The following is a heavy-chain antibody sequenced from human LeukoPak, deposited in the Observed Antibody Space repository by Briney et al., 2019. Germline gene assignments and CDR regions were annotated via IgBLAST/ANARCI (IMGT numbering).Heavy chain of an antibody. J-gene: IGHJ3*02. Sequence: GGSLRLSCAASGFIFSDYYMSWIRQAPGKGLEWVSYISSSGITIYYADSVKGRFTISRDNSKNTLYLQMNSLRAEDTAVYYCARDRSYSSSWYIAFDIWGQGTMVTVSS. D-gene: IGHD6-13*01. CDR1: GFIFSDYY. V-gene: IGHV3-11*04. CDR3: ARDRSYSSSWYIAFDI. CDR2: ISSSGITI.